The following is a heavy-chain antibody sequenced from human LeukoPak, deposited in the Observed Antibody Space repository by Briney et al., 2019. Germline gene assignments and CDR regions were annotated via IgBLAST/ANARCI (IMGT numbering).Heavy chain of an antibody. CDR1: GSSFIIYW. D-gene: IGHD6-19*01. CDR3: ARAYSSGWTFDY. CDR2: IYPSDSDT. J-gene: IGHJ4*02. Sequence: GGSLQISCQCSGSSFIIYWIGWVRQLPGKGLEGMGSIYPSDSDTRYSPSFQRQVSISADKSLSTAYLQWSSLKASDTAMYYCARAYSSGWTFDYWGQGTLVTVSS. V-gene: IGHV5-51*01.